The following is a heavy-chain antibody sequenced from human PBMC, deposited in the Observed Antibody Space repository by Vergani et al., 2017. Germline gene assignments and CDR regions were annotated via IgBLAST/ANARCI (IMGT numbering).Heavy chain of an antibody. CDR1: GFTFDDYA. Sequence: EVQLVESGGGLVQPGRSLRLSCAASGFTFDDYAMHWVRQAPGKGLEWVGFVRNKEDGGTPEHAASVKGRFTISRDDSKAIAYLQMNSLKTEDTAVYYCTTGFAGRSWSTYGGQGTLVTVFS. CDR3: TTGFAGRSWSTY. D-gene: IGHD1-26*01. CDR2: VRNKEDGGTP. J-gene: IGHJ4*01. V-gene: IGHV3-49*04.